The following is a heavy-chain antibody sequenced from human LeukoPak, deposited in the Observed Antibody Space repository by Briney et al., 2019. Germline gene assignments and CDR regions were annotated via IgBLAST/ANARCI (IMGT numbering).Heavy chain of an antibody. Sequence: SETLSLTCTVSGGSISSYYWSWIRQPPGKGLEWIGYIYYSGSTNYNPSLKSRVTISVDTSKNQFSLKLSSVTAADTAVYYCATQKAVGWFDPWGPGTLVTVSS. V-gene: IGHV4-59*08. CDR3: ATQKAVGWFDP. CDR2: IYYSGST. CDR1: GGSISSYY. J-gene: IGHJ5*02. D-gene: IGHD4-23*01.